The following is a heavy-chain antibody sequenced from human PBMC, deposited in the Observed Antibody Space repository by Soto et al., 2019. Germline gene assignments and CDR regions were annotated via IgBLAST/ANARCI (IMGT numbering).Heavy chain of an antibody. CDR3: ARGGPYCSGGSCYYFDY. J-gene: IGHJ4*02. Sequence: QVQLVESGGGVVKLGRSLRPSFEPSGFTSSSYALHWVRQAPGKGLEGVAVIWYDGSNKYYADSVKGRFTISRDNSKNTLYLQMNSLRAEDTAVYYCARGGPYCSGGSCYYFDYWGQGTLVTVSS. CDR1: GFTSSSYA. V-gene: IGHV3-33*01. CDR2: IWYDGSNK. D-gene: IGHD2-15*01.